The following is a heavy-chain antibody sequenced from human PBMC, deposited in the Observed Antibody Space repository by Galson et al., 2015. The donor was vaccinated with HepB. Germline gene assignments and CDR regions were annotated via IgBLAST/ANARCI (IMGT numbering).Heavy chain of an antibody. V-gene: IGHV1-69*13. J-gene: IGHJ4*02. CDR1: GGTFSSYS. CDR3: ARGSESHITMVRPFDY. Sequence: SVKVSCKASGGTFSSYSISWVRQAPGQGLEWMGGITPIFDVGNYAQKFQGRVTITADESTNTVYMELSSLRSKDTAVYYCARGSESHITMVRPFDYWGQGTLVTVSS. D-gene: IGHD3-10*01. CDR2: ITPIFDVG.